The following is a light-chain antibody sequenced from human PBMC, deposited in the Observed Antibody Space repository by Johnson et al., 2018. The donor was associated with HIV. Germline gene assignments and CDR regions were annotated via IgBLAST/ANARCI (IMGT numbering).Light chain of an antibody. V-gene: IGLV1-51*02. J-gene: IGLJ1*01. CDR1: SSNIGNNY. CDR3: GTWDSSLGAWV. CDR2: ENT. Sequence: QSVLTQPPSVSAAPGQKVTISCSGSSSNIGNNYVSWYQQVPGTAPKLLIYENTNRPSGIPDRFSGSKSGTSATLDITGLQTGDEADYYCGTWDSSLGAWVFGTGTKVTVL.